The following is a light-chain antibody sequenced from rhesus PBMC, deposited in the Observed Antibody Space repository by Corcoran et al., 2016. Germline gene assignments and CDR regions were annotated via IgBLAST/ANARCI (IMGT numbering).Light chain of an antibody. Sequence: EIVMTQSPATLSLSPGERATLSCRASQRVSSSLAWYPQKPGQAPKLLLYGASSRATGIPDRFSGRGSGTEFTLTISSLEPEDVGVYYCQQDYSWPLTFGGGTKVELK. J-gene: IGKJ4*01. CDR1: QRVSSS. CDR2: GAS. CDR3: QQDYSWPLT. V-gene: IGKV3-42*01.